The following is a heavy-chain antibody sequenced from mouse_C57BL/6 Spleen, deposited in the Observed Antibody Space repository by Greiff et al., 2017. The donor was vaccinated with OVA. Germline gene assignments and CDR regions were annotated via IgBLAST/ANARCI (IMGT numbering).Heavy chain of an antibody. CDR1: GFTFSSYG. CDR2: ISSGGSYT. CDR3: ARQGGYEAMDY. V-gene: IGHV5-6*01. Sequence: EVKLMESGGDLVKPGGSLKLSCAASGFTFSSYGMSWVRQTPDKRLEWVATISSGGSYTYYPDSVKGRFTISRDNAKNTLYPQMSSLKSEDTAMYYCARQGGYEAMDYWGQGTSVTVSS. J-gene: IGHJ4*01.